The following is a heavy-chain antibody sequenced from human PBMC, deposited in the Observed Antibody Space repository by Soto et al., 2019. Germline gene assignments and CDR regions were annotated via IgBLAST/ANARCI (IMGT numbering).Heavy chain of an antibody. CDR3: ASFDDSSGYYYRGSSWFDP. Sequence: SVKVSCKASGYTFISYYLHWVRQAPGQGLEWMGGIIPIFGTANYAQKFQGRVTITADESTSTAYMELSSLRSEDTAVYYCASFDDSSGYYYRGSSWFDPWGQGTLVTVSS. D-gene: IGHD3-22*01. CDR1: GYTFISYY. V-gene: IGHV1-69*13. CDR2: IIPIFGTA. J-gene: IGHJ5*02.